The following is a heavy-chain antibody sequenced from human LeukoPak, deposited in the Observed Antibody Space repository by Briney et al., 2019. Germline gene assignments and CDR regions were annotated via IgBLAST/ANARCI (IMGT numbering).Heavy chain of an antibody. CDR3: ARFIAVADYFDY. V-gene: IGHV4-59*01. Sequence: KPSETLSLTCTVSGGSISSYHWSWIRQPPGKGLEWIGYMYYSGSTNYNPSLKSRVTISVDTSKNQFSLKLSSVTAADTAVYYCARFIAVADYFDYWGQGTLVTVSS. CDR1: GGSISSYH. J-gene: IGHJ4*02. CDR2: MYYSGST. D-gene: IGHD6-19*01.